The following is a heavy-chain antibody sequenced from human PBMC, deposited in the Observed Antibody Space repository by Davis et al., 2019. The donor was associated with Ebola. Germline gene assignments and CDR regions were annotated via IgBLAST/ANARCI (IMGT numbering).Heavy chain of an antibody. CDR3: TTGYCSGGRCYSLPDY. J-gene: IGHJ4*02. D-gene: IGHD2-15*01. V-gene: IGHV3-15*01. CDR2: IKSKTDGGTT. CDR1: GFTFSKAW. Sequence: PGGSLRLSCAASGFTFSKAWMSWVRQAPGKGLEWVGRIKSKTDGGTTDYAAPVKGRFTISRDDSKNTLYLQMNSLKTEDTAVYSCTTGYCSGGRCYSLPDYWGQGTLVTVSS.